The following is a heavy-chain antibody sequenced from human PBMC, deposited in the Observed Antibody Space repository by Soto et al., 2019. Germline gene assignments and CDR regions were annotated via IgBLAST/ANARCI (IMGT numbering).Heavy chain of an antibody. CDR1: GFTFSDYY. D-gene: IGHD3-22*01. J-gene: IGHJ6*02. Sequence: QVQLVESGGGLVKPGGSLRLSCAASGFTFSDYYMTWIRQAPGKGLEWVSYVSSDSSNTNYADSVKGRFTISRDNAKNSLYLQMNGLRPKDTAMYYCARGDHDTSGQRKVYGMDVWGHGTTVTVSS. CDR3: ARGDHDTSGQRKVYGMDV. V-gene: IGHV3-11*05. CDR2: VSSDSSNT.